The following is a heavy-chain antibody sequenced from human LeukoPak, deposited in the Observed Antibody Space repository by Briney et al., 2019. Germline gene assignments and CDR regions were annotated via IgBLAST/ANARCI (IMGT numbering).Heavy chain of an antibody. CDR2: IYYSGST. CDR3: ARATYYYDSSGPLLGP. Sequence: PSETLSLTCAVSGDSISSSNWWGWIRQPPGKGLEWIGYIYYSGSTNYNPSLKSRVTISVDTSKNQFSLKLSSVTAADTAVYYCARATYYYDSSGPLLGPWGQGTLVTVSS. V-gene: IGHV4-28*03. D-gene: IGHD3-22*01. CDR1: GDSISSSNW. J-gene: IGHJ5*02.